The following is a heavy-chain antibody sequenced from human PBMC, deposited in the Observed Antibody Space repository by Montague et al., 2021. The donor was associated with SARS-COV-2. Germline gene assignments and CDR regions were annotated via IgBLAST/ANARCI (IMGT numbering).Heavy chain of an antibody. CDR3: ARHDSWSDYLMSILYGMDV. Sequence: SLRLSCAATGFTFSTCSMNWVRQAPGKGMEWISYISGSSGTDYYADSVKGRFTVSRDNARDSLSLQMNSLGADDTAVYYCARHDSWSDYLMSILYGMDVWSQGTTVIVSS. V-gene: IGHV3-48*04. CDR2: ISGSSGTD. CDR1: GFTFSTCS. D-gene: IGHD3-3*01. J-gene: IGHJ6*02.